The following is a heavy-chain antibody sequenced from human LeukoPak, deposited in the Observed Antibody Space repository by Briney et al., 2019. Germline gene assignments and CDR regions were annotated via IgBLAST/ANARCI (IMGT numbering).Heavy chain of an antibody. V-gene: IGHV4-4*07. D-gene: IGHD3-9*01. J-gene: IGHJ4*02. CDR3: ARTPATGYYDILTGYSFDY. CDR2: IYTSGST. Sequence: SETLSLTCTVSGGSISSYYWSWIRQPAGKGLEWIGRIYTSGSTNYNPSLKSRVTMSVDTSKNQFSLKLSSVTAADTAVYYCARTPATGYYDILTGYSFDYWGQGTLVTVSS. CDR1: GGSISSYY.